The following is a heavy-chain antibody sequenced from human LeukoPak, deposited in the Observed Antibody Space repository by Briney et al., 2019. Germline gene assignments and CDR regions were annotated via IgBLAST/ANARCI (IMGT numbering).Heavy chain of an antibody. V-gene: IGHV3-23*01. Sequence: PGGSLRLSCAASGFTFSSYAMSWVRQAPGKGLEWVSVISHRGGSTYYADSVKGRFTISRDNSRNTLYLQMNSLRAEDTAVYYCAKDRPINDGWGYSMDVWGQGTTVTVSS. J-gene: IGHJ6*02. CDR2: ISHRGGST. CDR1: GFTFSSYA. CDR3: AKDRPINDGWGYSMDV. D-gene: IGHD6-19*01.